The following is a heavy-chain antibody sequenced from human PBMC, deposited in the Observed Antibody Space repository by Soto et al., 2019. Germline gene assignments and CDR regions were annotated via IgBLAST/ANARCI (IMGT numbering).Heavy chain of an antibody. CDR1: GYTFTSYG. J-gene: IGHJ3*02. CDR3: ARDRYYDFWSGYWDAFDI. Sequence: GASVKLSCKASGYTFTSYGISWVRQAPGQGLEWMGWISAYNGNTNYAQKLQGRVTMTTDTSTSTAYMELRSLRSDDTAVYYCARDRYYDFWSGYWDAFDIWGQGTMVTVSS. D-gene: IGHD3-3*01. CDR2: ISAYNGNT. V-gene: IGHV1-18*01.